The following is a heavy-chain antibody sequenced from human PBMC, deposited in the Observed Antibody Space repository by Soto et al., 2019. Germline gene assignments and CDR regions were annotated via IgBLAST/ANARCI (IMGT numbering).Heavy chain of an antibody. V-gene: IGHV4-59*01. CDR1: GGSISSYY. CDR3: ARAGYDFWSGYLGYYFDY. Sequence: SETLSLTCTVSGGSISSYYWSWIRQPPGKGLEWIGYIYYSGSTNYNPSLKSRVTISVDTSKNQFSLKLSSVTAADTAVYYCARAGYDFWSGYLGYYFDYWGQGTLVTVSS. J-gene: IGHJ4*02. CDR2: IYYSGST. D-gene: IGHD3-3*01.